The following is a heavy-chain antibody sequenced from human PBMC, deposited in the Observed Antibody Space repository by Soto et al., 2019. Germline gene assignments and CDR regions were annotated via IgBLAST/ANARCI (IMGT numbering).Heavy chain of an antibody. Sequence: GVSLRLSCVASGFKVSSYAMSWVRQAPGKGLEWVSLISATGGGTYYADSVKGRFTISRDNSDNTLYLQVHSLRAEDTAVYYCAKDRRAGGNSAFYFDFWGKGAQVTVSS. CDR2: ISATGGGT. D-gene: IGHD3-16*01. CDR1: GFKVSSYA. J-gene: IGHJ5*01. CDR3: AKDRRAGGNSAFYFDF. V-gene: IGHV3-23*01.